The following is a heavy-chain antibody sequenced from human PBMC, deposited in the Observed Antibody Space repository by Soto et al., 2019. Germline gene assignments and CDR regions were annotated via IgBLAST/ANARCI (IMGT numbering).Heavy chain of an antibody. J-gene: IGHJ6*02. CDR3: AASILYYGMDV. CDR2: IYPGDSDT. CDR1: GYTCTNYW. Sequence: GETLKSACKGSGYTCTNYWIGWLRQMPGKGLERMGIIYPGDSDTKYNPSIQDQFTISAANSITTTYLRLTIRNATDPANHYAAASILYYGMDVWGQGSPVTVS. V-gene: IGHV5-51*01.